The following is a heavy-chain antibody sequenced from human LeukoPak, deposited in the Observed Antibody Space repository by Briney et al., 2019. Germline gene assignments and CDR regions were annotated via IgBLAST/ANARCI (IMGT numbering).Heavy chain of an antibody. J-gene: IGHJ4*02. D-gene: IGHD3-16*02. CDR2: ISSSSSTI. Sequence: GGSLRLSCAASGFTFSSYSMNWVRQAPGKGLEWVSYISSSSSTIYYADSVKGRFTISRDNAKNSLYLQMNSLRAEDTAVYYCARALGSYHGYFDYWGQGTLVTVSS. CDR3: ARALGSYHGYFDY. V-gene: IGHV3-48*04. CDR1: GFTFSSYS.